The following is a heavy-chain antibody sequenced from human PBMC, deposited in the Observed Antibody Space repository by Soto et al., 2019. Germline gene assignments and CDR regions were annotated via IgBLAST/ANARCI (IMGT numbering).Heavy chain of an antibody. D-gene: IGHD5-12*01. Sequence: QITLKESGPTLVKPTQTLTLTCTFSGFSLSTSGVGVGWIRQPPGKALEWLALIYWDDDKRYSPSLKSRLTLTKDTSKNQVVLTMTNMDPVDTATYYCAHSEGLVATTYFDYWGQGTLVTVSS. CDR2: IYWDDDK. CDR1: GFSLSTSGVG. J-gene: IGHJ4*02. CDR3: AHSEGLVATTYFDY. V-gene: IGHV2-5*02.